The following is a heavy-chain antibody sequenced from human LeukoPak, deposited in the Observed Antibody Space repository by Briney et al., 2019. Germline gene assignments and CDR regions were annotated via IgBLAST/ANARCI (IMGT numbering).Heavy chain of an antibody. J-gene: IGHJ4*02. CDR2: IRYDGSNK. Sequence: PGGSLRLSCAASGFTFRSYGMHWVRQATGKGLEWVTFIRYDGSNKYYTDSVKGRFTISRDNSKNKVYLQMNSLRAEDTAVYYCARVAINDYGDYFDYWGQGTLVTVSS. CDR3: ARVAINDYGDYFDY. CDR1: GFTFRSYG. V-gene: IGHV3-30*02. D-gene: IGHD4-17*01.